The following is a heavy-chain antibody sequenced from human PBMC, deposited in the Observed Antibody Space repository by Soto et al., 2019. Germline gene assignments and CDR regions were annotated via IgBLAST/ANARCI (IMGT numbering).Heavy chain of an antibody. CDR3: AKGLGWRVLGDAFDI. D-gene: IGHD3-16*01. CDR1: GITFSSYG. CDR2: ISYDGTNK. Sequence: ESGGGVVPPGRSLRLSCAASGITFSSYGMHWVRQAPGKGLEWVAVISYDGTNKYYGDSVKGRFSISRDNSKNTLYLQMNSLRAEDTAAYYCAKGLGWRVLGDAFDIWGQGTMVTVSS. J-gene: IGHJ3*02. V-gene: IGHV3-30*18.